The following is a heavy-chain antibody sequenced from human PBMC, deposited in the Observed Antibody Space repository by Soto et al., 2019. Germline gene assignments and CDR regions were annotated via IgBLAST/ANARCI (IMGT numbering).Heavy chain of an antibody. Sequence: GGSLRLSCAVSGVTLSNVWMNWVRQAPGKGPEWVGRIKSETDGGTTDYAAPVKGRFTISRDDSKNTLYLQMNSLETEDTAVYYCTTLGHYYDSSPLDVWGQGTTVTVSS. V-gene: IGHV3-15*07. CDR3: TTLGHYYDSSPLDV. CDR1: GVTLSNVW. J-gene: IGHJ6*02. D-gene: IGHD3-22*01. CDR2: IKSETDGGTT.